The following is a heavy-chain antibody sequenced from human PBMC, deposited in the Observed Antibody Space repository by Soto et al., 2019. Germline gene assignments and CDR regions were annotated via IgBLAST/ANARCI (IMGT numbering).Heavy chain of an antibody. Sequence: AGESLKISCKGSGYSFTSYWIGWVRQMPGKGLEWMGIIYPGDSDTRYSPSFQGQVTISADKSISTAYLQWSSLEASDTAMYYCARREQQHEYNWFDPWGQGXLVTVYS. J-gene: IGHJ5*02. V-gene: IGHV5-51*01. D-gene: IGHD6-13*01. CDR2: IYPGDSDT. CDR1: GYSFTSYW. CDR3: ARREQQHEYNWFDP.